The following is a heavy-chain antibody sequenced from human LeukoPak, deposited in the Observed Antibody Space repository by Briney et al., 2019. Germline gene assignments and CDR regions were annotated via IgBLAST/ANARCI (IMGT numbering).Heavy chain of an antibody. CDR2: IIPIFGTA. CDR3: ARGSVVVPAAIPWGGTGYNWFDP. CDR1: GGTFSSYA. D-gene: IGHD2-2*02. Sequence: SVKVSCKASGGTFSSYAISWVRQAPGQGLEWMGGIIPIFGTANYAQKFQGRVTITADESTSTAYMELSSLRSEDTAVYYCARGSVVVPAAIPWGGTGYNWFDPWGQGTLVTVSS. J-gene: IGHJ5*02. V-gene: IGHV1-69*13.